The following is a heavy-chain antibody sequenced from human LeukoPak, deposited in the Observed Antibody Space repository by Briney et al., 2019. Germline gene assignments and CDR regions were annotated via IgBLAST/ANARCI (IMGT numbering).Heavy chain of an antibody. V-gene: IGHV4-61*01. CDR2: IYYSGST. Sequence: SETLSLTCTVSGGSFSSGSYYWSWIRQPPGKGLEWIGYIYYSGSTNYNPSLKSRVTISVDTSKNQFSLKLNSVTAADTAMYYCASRRGYNWFDPWGQGTLVTVSS. D-gene: IGHD3-10*01. J-gene: IGHJ5*02. CDR3: ASRRGYNWFDP. CDR1: GGSFSSGSYY.